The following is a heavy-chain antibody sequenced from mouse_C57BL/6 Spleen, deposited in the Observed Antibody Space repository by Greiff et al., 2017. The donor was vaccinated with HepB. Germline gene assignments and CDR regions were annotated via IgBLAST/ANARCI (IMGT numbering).Heavy chain of an antibody. CDR1: GFSLTSYG. D-gene: IGHD4-1*01. CDR2: IWRGGST. J-gene: IGHJ4*01. V-gene: IGHV2-5*01. CDR3: AKRDTGGYAMDY. Sequence: QVQLQQSGPGLVQPSQSLSITCTVSGFSLTSYGVHWVRQSPGKGLEWLGVIWRGGSTDYNAAFMSRLSITKDNSKSQVFFKMNSLQANDTAIYYCAKRDTGGYAMDYWGQGTSVTVSS.